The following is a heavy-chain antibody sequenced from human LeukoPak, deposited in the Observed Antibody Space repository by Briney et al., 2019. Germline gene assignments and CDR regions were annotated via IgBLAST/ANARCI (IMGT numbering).Heavy chain of an antibody. D-gene: IGHD7-27*01. J-gene: IGHJ3*02. CDR3: AKDIKDWGAFHM. V-gene: IGHV3-43*02. CDR1: GFTFNDYP. CDR2: ISGDAGSP. Sequence: GGSLTLSCAASGFTFNDYPMRWVRQAPGQGLEWFSLISGDAGSPSYADSVKGRLSICRDNRKNSLYLQMDSLRDEDTALYYCAKDIKDWGAFHMWGEETGVSV.